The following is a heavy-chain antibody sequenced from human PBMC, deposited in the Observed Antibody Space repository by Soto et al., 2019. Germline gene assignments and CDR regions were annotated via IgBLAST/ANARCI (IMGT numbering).Heavy chain of an antibody. CDR3: ARNMAKPTYDS. J-gene: IGHJ5*01. D-gene: IGHD1-1*01. Sequence: EVQLLESGGGLVQPGGSLRLSCTASGFTFSSYPMTWVRQAPGKGLEWVSAIDGTGAYRYYINSVKGRFTISRDNSKNTLYLKMNSLRAEDTAVYYCARNMAKPTYDSWGQGTLVTVSP. CDR1: GFTFSSYP. V-gene: IGHV3-23*01. CDR2: IDGTGAYR.